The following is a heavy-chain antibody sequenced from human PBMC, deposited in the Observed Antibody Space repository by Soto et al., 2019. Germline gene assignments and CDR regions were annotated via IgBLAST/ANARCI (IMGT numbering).Heavy chain of an antibody. CDR3: ARDIDIAWFLX. D-gene: IGHD2-15*01. Sequence: PSDTLSLTFTVSGGSIGTSYWGWIRQPPGKGLEWIGTMYYGGSTYYNPSLKSRVTISVDTSKNQFSLSLTSVTAADTAVYYCARDIDIAWFLXWGHGTLVTVSX. CDR1: GGSIGTSY. J-gene: IGHJ5*02. V-gene: IGHV4-39*02. CDR2: MYYGGST.